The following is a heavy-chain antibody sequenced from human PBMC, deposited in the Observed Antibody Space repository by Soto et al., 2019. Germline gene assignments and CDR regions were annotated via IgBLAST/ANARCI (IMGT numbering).Heavy chain of an antibody. Sequence: EVQLVESGGGVVQPGGSLRLSCAASGFTFIGYWMHWVRQGPGKGLVWVARINNDGIDTTYADSVKGRFTISRDNTKNMVYLEMNSLRDDDTAVYYCARDGSMVRERWFDPWGQGTLVTVSS. D-gene: IGHD3-10*01. V-gene: IGHV3-74*03. CDR1: GFTFIGYW. CDR3: ARDGSMVRERWFDP. J-gene: IGHJ5*02. CDR2: INNDGIDT.